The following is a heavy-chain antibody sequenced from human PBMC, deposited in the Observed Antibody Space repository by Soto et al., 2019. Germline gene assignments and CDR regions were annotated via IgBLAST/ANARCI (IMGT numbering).Heavy chain of an antibody. CDR1: GFTFDDYA. J-gene: IGHJ4*02. CDR3: AKDTLQYTVTTPIYFAY. Sequence: PGGSLRLCCAASGFTFDDYAMHWVRQAPGKGLEWVSGISWNSGSIGYADSVKGRFTISRDNAKNSLYLQMNSLRAEDTALYYCAKDTLQYTVTTPIYFAYWGQGTLVTVSS. CDR2: ISWNSGSI. V-gene: IGHV3-9*01. D-gene: IGHD4-17*01.